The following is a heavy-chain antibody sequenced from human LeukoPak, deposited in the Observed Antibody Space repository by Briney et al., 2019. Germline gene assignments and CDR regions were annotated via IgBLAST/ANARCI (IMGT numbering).Heavy chain of an antibody. CDR3: ARDRPNSSGWTPLDY. D-gene: IGHD6-19*01. CDR2: TYYRSKWYY. CDR1: GDSVSSNSVS. Sequence: ASQTLSLTYAISGDSVSSNSVSWNWIRQSPSRGLEWLGRTYYRSKWYYDYALSVKSRITVNPDTSKNQFSLQLNSVTPEDTAVYYCARDRPNSSGWTPLDYWGQGTLVTVSS. J-gene: IGHJ4*02. V-gene: IGHV6-1*01.